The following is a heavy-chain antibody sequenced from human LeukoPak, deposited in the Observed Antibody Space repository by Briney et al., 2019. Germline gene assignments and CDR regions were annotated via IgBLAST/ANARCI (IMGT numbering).Heavy chain of an antibody. CDR2: MYTSGST. V-gene: IGHV4-4*07. CDR3: ARDRAYSDYKGTTYYFDY. D-gene: IGHD3-10*01. Sequence: SETLSLTCTVSDGSISSYYWSWIRQPAGKGLEWIGRMYTSGSTNYNPSLKSRVTMSVDTSKNQFSLKLSPVTAADTAVYYCARDRAYSDYKGTTYYFDYWGQGTLVTVSS. CDR1: DGSISSYY. J-gene: IGHJ4*02.